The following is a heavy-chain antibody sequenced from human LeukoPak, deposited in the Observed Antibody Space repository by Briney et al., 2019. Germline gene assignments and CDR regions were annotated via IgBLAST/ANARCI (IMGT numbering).Heavy chain of an antibody. J-gene: IGHJ5*02. CDR3: ARDQGPYYYDSSGSGFDP. D-gene: IGHD3-22*01. V-gene: IGHV1-24*01. Sequence: ASVKVSCKVSGYTLTELSMHWVRQAPGKGLEWMGGFDPGDGETIYAQKFQGRVTMTEDTSTDTAYMELSSLRSEDTAVYYCARDQGPYYYDSSGSGFDPWGQGTLVTVSS. CDR1: GYTLTELS. CDR2: FDPGDGET.